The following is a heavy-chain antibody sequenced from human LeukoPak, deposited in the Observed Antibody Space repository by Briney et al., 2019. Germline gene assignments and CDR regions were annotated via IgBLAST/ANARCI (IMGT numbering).Heavy chain of an antibody. CDR1: GYTFTANY. CDR3: ARGSGTSWFDY. CDR2: INSYSGAT. Sequence: ASVKVSCKTSGYTFTANYIHWVREAPGQGLERGGWINSYSGATKYAQNSQGRVTMHRATSIRTTYLELDRLTLDDTAVYYCARGSGTSWFDYWGQGTLVTVSS. J-gene: IGHJ5*01. V-gene: IGHV1-2*02. D-gene: IGHD2-2*01.